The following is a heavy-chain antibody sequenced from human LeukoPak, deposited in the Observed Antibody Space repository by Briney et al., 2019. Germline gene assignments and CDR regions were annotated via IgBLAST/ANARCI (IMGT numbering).Heavy chain of an antibody. CDR3: AASGSGSSDY. J-gene: IGHJ4*02. Sequence: PSETLSLTCAVYGGSFSGYYWSWIRQPPGKGLEWIGEINHSGSTNYNPSLTSRVTISVDTSKNQFSLKLSSVTAADTAVYYCAASGSGSSDYWGQGTLVTVSS. V-gene: IGHV4-34*01. CDR2: INHSGST. D-gene: IGHD3-10*01. CDR1: GGSFSGYY.